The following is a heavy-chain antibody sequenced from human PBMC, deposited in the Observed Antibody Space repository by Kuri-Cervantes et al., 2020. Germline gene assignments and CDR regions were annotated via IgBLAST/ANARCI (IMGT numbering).Heavy chain of an antibody. D-gene: IGHD6-19*01. CDR2: IYHSGST. CDR3: ARVGAIAVAGPDY. V-gene: IGHV4-38-2*01. CDR1: GYSISSGYY. J-gene: IGHJ4*02. Sequence: SETLSLTCAVSGYSISSGYYWGWIRQPPGKGLGWIGSIYHSGSTYYNPSLKSRVTISVDTSKNQFSLKLSSVTAADTAVYYCARVGAIAVAGPDYWGQGTLVTVSS.